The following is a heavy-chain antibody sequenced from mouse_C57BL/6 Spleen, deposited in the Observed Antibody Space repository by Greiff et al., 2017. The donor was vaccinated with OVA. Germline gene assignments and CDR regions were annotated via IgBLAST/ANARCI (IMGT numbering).Heavy chain of an antibody. CDR3: ARGGLRRWYYFDY. J-gene: IGHJ2*01. CDR1: GFTFSDYG. Sequence: EVKLVESGGGLVKPGGSLKLSCAASGFTFSDYGMHWVRQAPEKGLEWVAYISSGSSTIYYADTVKGRFTISRDNAKNTLFLQMTSLRSEDTAMYYCARGGLRRWYYFDYWGQGTTLTVSS. CDR2: ISSGSSTI. D-gene: IGHD2-4*01. V-gene: IGHV5-17*01.